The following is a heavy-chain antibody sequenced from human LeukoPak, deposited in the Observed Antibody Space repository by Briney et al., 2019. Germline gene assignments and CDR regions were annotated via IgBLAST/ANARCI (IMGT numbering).Heavy chain of an antibody. CDR2: IYYSGST. CDR3: ARQDYYDSSGYHFDY. J-gene: IGHJ4*02. Sequence: PSETLSLTCTVSGVSISSSSYYWGWIRQPPGKGLEWIGSIYYSGSTYYNPSLKSRVTISVDTSKNQFSLKLSSVTAADTAVYYCARQDYYDSSGYHFDYWGQGTLVTVSS. D-gene: IGHD3-22*01. CDR1: GVSISSSSYY. V-gene: IGHV4-39*01.